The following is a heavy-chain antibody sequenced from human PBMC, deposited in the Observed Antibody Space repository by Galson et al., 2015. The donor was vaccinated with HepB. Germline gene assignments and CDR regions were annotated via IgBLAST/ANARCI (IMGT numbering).Heavy chain of an antibody. D-gene: IGHD3-10*01. CDR1: GFTFSSYG. J-gene: IGHJ6*03. Sequence: SLRLSCAASGFTFSSYGMHWVRQAPGKGLEWVAVIWYDGSNKYYADSVKGRFTISRDNSKNTLYLQMNSLRAEDTAVYYCARDRTETMVRGVISYMDVWGKGTTVTVSS. V-gene: IGHV3-33*01. CDR2: IWYDGSNK. CDR3: ARDRTETMVRGVISYMDV.